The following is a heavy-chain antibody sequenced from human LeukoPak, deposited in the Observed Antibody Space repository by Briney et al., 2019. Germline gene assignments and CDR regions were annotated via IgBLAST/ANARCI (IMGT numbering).Heavy chain of an antibody. V-gene: IGHV1-69*13. CDR1: GGTFSSYA. J-gene: IGHJ2*01. CDR3: ASGYSNYDWYFDL. D-gene: IGHD4-11*01. Sequence: EASVKVSCKASGGTFSSYAISWVRQAPGQGLEWMGGIIPIFGTANYAQKFQGRVTITADESTSTAYMELCSLRSEDAAVYYCASGYSNYDWYFDLWGRGTLVTVSS. CDR2: IIPIFGTA.